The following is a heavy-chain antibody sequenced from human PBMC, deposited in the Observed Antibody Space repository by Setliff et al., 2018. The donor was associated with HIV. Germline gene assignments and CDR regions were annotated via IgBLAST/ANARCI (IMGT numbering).Heavy chain of an antibody. J-gene: IGHJ4*02. CDR3: AREGSPIYYFDY. CDR1: GYTFTSYG. V-gene: IGHV1-18*01. Sequence: ASVKVSCKASGYTFTSYGISWVRQAPGQGLEWVGWISTYNGNTNYAQKLQGRVTMTTDTSTSTAYMELRSLRSDDTAVYYCAREGSPIYYFDYWSQGTLVTVSS. D-gene: IGHD3-10*01. CDR2: ISTYNGNT.